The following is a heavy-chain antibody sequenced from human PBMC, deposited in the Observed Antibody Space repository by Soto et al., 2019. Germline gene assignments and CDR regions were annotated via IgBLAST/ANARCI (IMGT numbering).Heavy chain of an antibody. V-gene: IGHV3-48*01. Sequence: ESGGGLVQPGGSLRLSCAASGFTFSRYSMNWVRQAPGKGLEWISYITSDSNTMNYADSVKGRLTISRDNAKNSLFLQMNSLRAEDTAVYYCVRDLDHAFDIWGQGTMVTVSS. J-gene: IGHJ3*02. CDR2: ITSDSNTM. CDR3: VRDLDHAFDI. CDR1: GFTFSRYS.